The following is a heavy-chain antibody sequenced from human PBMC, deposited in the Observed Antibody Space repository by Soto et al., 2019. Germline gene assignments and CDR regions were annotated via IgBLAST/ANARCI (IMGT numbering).Heavy chain of an antibody. D-gene: IGHD6-13*01. CDR3: AKDLSSSWYVGYYYYYMDV. CDR1: GFTFSSYA. J-gene: IGHJ6*03. Sequence: GGSLRLSCAASGFTFSSYAMSWVRQAPGKGLEWVSTIGDSGGSTYYADSVKGRFTISRDNSKNTLYLQMNSLRAEDTAVYYCAKDLSSSWYVGYYYYYMDVWGKGTTVTVSS. V-gene: IGHV3-23*01. CDR2: IGDSGGST.